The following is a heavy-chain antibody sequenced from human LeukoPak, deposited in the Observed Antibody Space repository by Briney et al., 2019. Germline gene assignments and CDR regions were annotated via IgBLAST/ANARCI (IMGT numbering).Heavy chain of an antibody. CDR2: IGDSGIIT. D-gene: IGHD4-17*01. CDR3: AKEILISTDYACDY. V-gene: IGHV3-23*01. J-gene: IGHJ4*02. Sequence: PGGSLRLPCAASGFTFNSYPMNWVRQAPGKGLEWVSSIGDSGIITLYADSVKGRFTISRDNSKNTLYLQMNSLRAEDTAVYSCAKEILISTDYACDYWGQGTLVTVSS. CDR1: GFTFNSYP.